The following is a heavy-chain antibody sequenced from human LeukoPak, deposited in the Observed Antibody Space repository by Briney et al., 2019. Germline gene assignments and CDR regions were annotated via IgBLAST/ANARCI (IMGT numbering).Heavy chain of an antibody. J-gene: IGHJ4*02. CDR3: TRYGGNSFNY. CDR2: ISSKSCGGTS. V-gene: IGHV3-49*04. CDR1: GFTFGGSA. D-gene: IGHD4-23*01. Sequence: GGTLRLSCTVSGFTFGGSAMSWVRHPPGKGLEWVGFISSKSCGGTSEYASSVSGRFTFSGDDSNRFAYLQMNSLKTENTVVYYCTRYGGNSFNYWGQGTLVTVSS.